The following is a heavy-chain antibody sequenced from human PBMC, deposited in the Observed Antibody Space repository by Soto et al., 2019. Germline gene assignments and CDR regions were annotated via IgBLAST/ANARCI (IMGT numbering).Heavy chain of an antibody. Sequence: EVQLLESGGGLIQPGGSLRLSCAASGFTFSSYAMSWVRQAPGKGLDWVSTISGDATKTYYADSVKGRFTISRDNSKNTLYLQMNSLRVEDTAVYSCAKEAPVAYFDFWGQGTLVAVSS. V-gene: IGHV3-23*01. D-gene: IGHD2-15*01. CDR2: ISGDATKT. CDR3: AKEAPVAYFDF. J-gene: IGHJ4*02. CDR1: GFTFSSYA.